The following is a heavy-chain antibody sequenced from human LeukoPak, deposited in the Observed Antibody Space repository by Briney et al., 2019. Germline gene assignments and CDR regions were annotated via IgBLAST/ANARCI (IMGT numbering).Heavy chain of an antibody. CDR2: MNPNSGNT. D-gene: IGHD2-8*01. J-gene: IGHJ4*02. CDR3: GRGRGNGRPENYFDY. CDR1: GYTFTSYD. V-gene: IGHV1-8*01. Sequence: ASVKVSCKASGYTFTSYDINWVRQATGQGLEWMGWMNPNSGNTGYAQKFQGRVSMTRNTSISTAHMELSSLRSEDTAVYYCGRGRGNGRPENYFDYWGQGTLVTVSS.